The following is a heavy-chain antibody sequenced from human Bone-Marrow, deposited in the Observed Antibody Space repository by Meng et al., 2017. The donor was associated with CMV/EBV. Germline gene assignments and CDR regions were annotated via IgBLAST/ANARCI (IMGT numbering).Heavy chain of an antibody. CDR2: ISVSTGDT. J-gene: IGHJ5*01. CDR3: AKLGRVGSSPQYNRFDS. D-gene: IGHD1-1*01. Sequence: ASVKVSCKASGYTFTSYGVSWVRQAPGQGLEWMGWISVSTGDTNYAQNLQGRLILTTDTSTNTAYMELRSLKSYDTAVYYCAKLGRVGSSPQYNRFDSWGQGTLVTVSS. CDR1: GYTFTSYG. V-gene: IGHV1-18*01.